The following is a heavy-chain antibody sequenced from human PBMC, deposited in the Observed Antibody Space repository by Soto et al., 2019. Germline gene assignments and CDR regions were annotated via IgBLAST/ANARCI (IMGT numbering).Heavy chain of an antibody. CDR3: ARARSQAYFDWIYGMDV. Sequence: QVQLQESGPGLVKPSQTLSLTCTVSGGSISSGDYYWSWIRQHPGKGLEWIGYIYYSGSTYYNPSLKSRVTRSVDTSKTQSSLRLSSVTAADTAVYYCARARSQAYFDWIYGMDVWGQGTTVTVSS. J-gene: IGHJ6*02. CDR1: GGSISSGDYY. V-gene: IGHV4-30-4*01. CDR2: IYYSGST. D-gene: IGHD3-9*01.